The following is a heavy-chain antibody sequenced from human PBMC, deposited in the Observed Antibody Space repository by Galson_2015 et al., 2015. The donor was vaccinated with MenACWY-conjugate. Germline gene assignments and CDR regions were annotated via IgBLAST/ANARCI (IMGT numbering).Heavy chain of an antibody. CDR3: ARHPGYFDSSGDFDY. Sequence: QSGAEVKKPGESLRISCKGSGYSFTNFWISWVRQMPGKGLEWMGKIDPRDSYSTYSPSFQGHVTISVDKPSTTAYLQWSSLKASDTGMYYCARHPGYFDSSGDFDYWGQGTLVTVSS. D-gene: IGHD3-22*01. CDR1: GYSFTNFW. V-gene: IGHV5-10-1*01. J-gene: IGHJ4*02. CDR2: IDPRDSYS.